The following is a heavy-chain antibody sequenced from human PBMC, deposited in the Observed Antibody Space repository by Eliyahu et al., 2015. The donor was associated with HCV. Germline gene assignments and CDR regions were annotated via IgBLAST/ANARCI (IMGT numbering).Heavy chain of an antibody. V-gene: IGHV3-74*01. CDR1: GFTFSSYW. Sequence: EVQLVESGGGLVQPGGSLRLSCAASGFTFSSYWMHWVRQAPGKGLVWVSRINSDGSSTSYADSVKGRFTISRDNAKNTLYLQMNSLRAEDTAVYYCARTYYDFWSGFAVPDYWGQGTLVTVSS. CDR2: INSDGSST. D-gene: IGHD3-3*01. J-gene: IGHJ4*02. CDR3: ARTYYDFWSGFAVPDY.